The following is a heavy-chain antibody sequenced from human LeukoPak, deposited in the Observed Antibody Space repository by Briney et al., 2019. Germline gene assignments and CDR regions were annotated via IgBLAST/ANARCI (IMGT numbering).Heavy chain of an antibody. J-gene: IGHJ4*02. CDR2: TYYSGST. D-gene: IGHD6-19*01. CDR3: ARVGEESSGWTDCFDY. Sequence: SETLSLTCTVSGGSISSYYWSWIRQPPGKGLEWIGYTYYSGSTNYNPSLKSRVTISVDTSKNQFSLKLSSVTAADTAVYYCARVGEESSGWTDCFDYWGQGTLVTVSS. CDR1: GGSISSYY. V-gene: IGHV4-59*01.